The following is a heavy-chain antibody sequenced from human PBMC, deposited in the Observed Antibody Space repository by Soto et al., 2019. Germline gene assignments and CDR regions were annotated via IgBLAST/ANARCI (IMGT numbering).Heavy chain of an antibody. J-gene: IGHJ6*02. D-gene: IGHD3-16*01. CDR2: IWYDGSKK. V-gene: IGHV3-33*01. CDR1: GFTLSNVG. Sequence: QVQLVESGGGVVQPGGSLRLSCTASGFTLSNVGMHWVRQAPGKGLEWVAIIWYDGSKKVYGDSVKGRFTISRDTSKKTLYLQMNNVTAEFTAVYYCARDELMIGGVRYGMAVLGLGTTFTVSS. CDR3: ARDELMIGGVRYGMAV.